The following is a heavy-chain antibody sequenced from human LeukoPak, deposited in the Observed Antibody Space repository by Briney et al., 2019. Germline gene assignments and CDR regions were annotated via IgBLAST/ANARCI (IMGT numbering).Heavy chain of an antibody. V-gene: IGHV3-23*01. CDR2: ISGSGGST. CDR1: GFTFSSFA. Sequence: GGSLRLSCAASGFTFSSFAMSWVRQAPGKGLEWVPGISGSGGSTYYADPVKGRFTISRDNSKNTLYLQVNSLRADDTAVYYCARHYGSGSSSYFDYWGQGTLVTVSS. CDR3: ARHYGSGSSSYFDY. D-gene: IGHD3-10*01. J-gene: IGHJ4*02.